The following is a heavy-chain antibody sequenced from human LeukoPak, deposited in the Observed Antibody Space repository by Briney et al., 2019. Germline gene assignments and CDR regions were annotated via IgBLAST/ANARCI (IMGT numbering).Heavy chain of an antibody. V-gene: IGHV3-48*02. CDR2: ISGSGNTI. Sequence: GGSLRLSCAASGFAFSMYNMNWVRQAPGKGLEWLSYISGSGNTIYYADSVRGRFTISRDNAKNSLYLQMNSLRDEDTAVYYCARAEGAFDIWGQGTMVTVSS. CDR3: ARAEGAFDI. J-gene: IGHJ3*02. CDR1: GFAFSMYN.